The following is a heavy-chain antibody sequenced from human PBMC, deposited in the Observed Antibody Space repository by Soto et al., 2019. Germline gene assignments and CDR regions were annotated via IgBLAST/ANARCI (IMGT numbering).Heavy chain of an antibody. CDR1: GASISGFY. Sequence: SETLSLTCTVSGASISGFYWSWIRKSAGKGLEWIGRIYATGTTDYNPSLKSRVMMSVDTSKKQFSLKLRSVTAADTAVYYCVWYGTKTLRDWFDPWGQGISVTVSS. CDR3: VWYGTKTLRDWFDP. J-gene: IGHJ5*02. CDR2: IYATGTT. V-gene: IGHV4-4*07. D-gene: IGHD2-15*01.